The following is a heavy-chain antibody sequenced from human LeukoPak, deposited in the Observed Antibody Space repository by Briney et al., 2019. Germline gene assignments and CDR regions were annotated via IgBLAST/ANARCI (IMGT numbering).Heavy chain of an antibody. CDR1: GFTFSSYA. CDR3: AREGRYFDWLLKYFQH. V-gene: IGHV3-30-3*01. D-gene: IGHD3-9*01. Sequence: GGSLRLSCAASGFTFSSYAMHWVRQAPGKGLEWVAVISYDGSNKYYADSVKGRFTISRDNSKNTLYLQMNSLRAEDTAVYYCAREGRYFDWLLKYFQHWGQGTLVTVSS. CDR2: ISYDGSNK. J-gene: IGHJ1*01.